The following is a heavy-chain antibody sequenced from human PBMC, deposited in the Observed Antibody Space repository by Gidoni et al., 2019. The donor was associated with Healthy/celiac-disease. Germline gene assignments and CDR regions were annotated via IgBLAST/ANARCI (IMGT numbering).Heavy chain of an antibody. CDR2: IYYSGST. D-gene: IGHD3-3*01. V-gene: IGHV4-39*01. CDR3: ARAPVTIFGVVIIFDWFDP. J-gene: IGHJ5*02. Sequence: QLQLQESGPGLVKPSETLSLTCTVSGGSISSSSYYWGWIRQPPGKGLEWIGSIYYSGSTYYNPSLKSRVTISVDTSKNQFSLKLSSVTAADTAVYYCARAPVTIFGVVIIFDWFDPWGQGTLVTVSS. CDR1: GGSISSSSYY.